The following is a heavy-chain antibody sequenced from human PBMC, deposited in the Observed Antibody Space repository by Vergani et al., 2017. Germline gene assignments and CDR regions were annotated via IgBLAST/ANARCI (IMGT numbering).Heavy chain of an antibody. V-gene: IGHV3-20*04. J-gene: IGHJ4*02. CDR3: ARGRRSSTSCPDY. Sequence: VESGGGLVQPGGSLRLSCSPSGFIFDDYGMSWVRQAPGKGLEWVSGINWHGGSTGYADSVKGRFTISRDNAKNSLYLQMNSLRAEDTAVYYCARGRRSSTSCPDYWGQGTLVTVSS. D-gene: IGHD2-2*01. CDR2: INWHGGST. CDR1: GFIFDDYG.